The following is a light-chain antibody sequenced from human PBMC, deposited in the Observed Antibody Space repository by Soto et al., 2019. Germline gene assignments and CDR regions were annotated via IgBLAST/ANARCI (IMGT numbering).Light chain of an antibody. CDR2: GNS. CDR1: SSNIGAHYD. V-gene: IGLV1-40*01. CDR3: QSYDNSLSVYV. Sequence: QSVLTQPPSVSGAPGLRVTISCTGSSSNIGAHYDVHWYQQLPGTAPKLLIYGNSNRPSGVPDRFSGSKSGTSASLAITGLQAEDEADYYCQSYDNSLSVYVFGTGTKVTVL. J-gene: IGLJ1*01.